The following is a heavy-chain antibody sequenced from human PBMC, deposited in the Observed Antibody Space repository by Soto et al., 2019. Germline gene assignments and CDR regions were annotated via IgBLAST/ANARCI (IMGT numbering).Heavy chain of an antibody. CDR3: ARQLKHYDILTGYYEGNFDY. V-gene: IGHV4-34*01. CDR2: INHSGST. CDR1: GYSISSGYY. D-gene: IGHD3-9*01. J-gene: IGHJ4*02. Sequence: PSETLSLTCAVSGYSISSGYYWSWIRQPPGKGLEWIGEINHSGSTNYNPSLKSRVTISVDTSKNQFPLKLSSVTAADTAVYYCARQLKHYDILTGYYEGNFDYWGQGTLVTVSS.